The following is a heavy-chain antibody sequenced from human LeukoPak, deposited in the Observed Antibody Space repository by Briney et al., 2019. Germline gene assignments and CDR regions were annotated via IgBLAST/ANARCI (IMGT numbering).Heavy chain of an antibody. CDR2: ISSSGSTI. V-gene: IGHV3-48*03. D-gene: IGHD6-13*01. CDR3: ATDSSSWYRLPPKTRPDFDY. CDR1: GFTFSSYE. Sequence: PGGSLRLSCAASGFTFSSYEMNWVRQAPGKGLEWVSYISSSGSTIYYADSVKGRFTISRDNAKNSLYLQMNSLRAEDTAVYYCATDSSSWYRLPPKTRPDFDYWGQGTLVTVSS. J-gene: IGHJ4*02.